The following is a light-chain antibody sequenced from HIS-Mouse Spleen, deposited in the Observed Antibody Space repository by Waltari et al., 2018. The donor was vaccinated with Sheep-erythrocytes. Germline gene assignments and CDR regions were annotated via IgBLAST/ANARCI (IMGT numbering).Light chain of an antibody. CDR3: QQRSNSYT. V-gene: IGKV3-11*01. CDR1: QSVSSY. Sequence: EIVLTQSPATLSLSPGERATLSCRASQSVSSYLAWYQQRPGQAPRLLIYDSSNKATGIPARFCGRESGTDFTLTISSLEPEDFAVYDCQQRSNSYTFGQGTKLEIK. J-gene: IGKJ2*01. CDR2: DSS.